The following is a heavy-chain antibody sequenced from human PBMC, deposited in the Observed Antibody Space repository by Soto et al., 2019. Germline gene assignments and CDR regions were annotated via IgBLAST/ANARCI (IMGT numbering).Heavy chain of an antibody. J-gene: IGHJ4*02. D-gene: IGHD3-22*01. V-gene: IGHV3-23*01. CDR2: ISGSGGST. Sequence: GSLRLSCAASGFTFSSYAMSWVRQAPGKGLEWVSAISGSGGSTYYADSVKGRFTISRDNSKNTLYLQMNSLRAEDTAVYYCAKDRSSYDSSGYYYYWGQGTLVTVSS. CDR1: GFTFSSYA. CDR3: AKDRSSYDSSGYYYY.